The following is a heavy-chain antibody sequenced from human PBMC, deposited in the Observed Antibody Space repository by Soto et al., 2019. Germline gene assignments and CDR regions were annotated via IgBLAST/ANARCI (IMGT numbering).Heavy chain of an antibody. CDR1: RGSISSYY. CDR3: AREVVVAPPLGYYGMDV. V-gene: IGHV4-59*01. D-gene: IGHD2-15*01. J-gene: IGHJ6*02. CDR2: IYYSGST. Sequence: SETLSLTCTVSRGSISSYYWSWIRQPPGKGLEWIGYIYYSGSTNYNPSLKSRVTISVDTSKNQFSLKLSSVTAADTAVYYCAREVVVAPPLGYYGMDVWGQGTTVTVSS.